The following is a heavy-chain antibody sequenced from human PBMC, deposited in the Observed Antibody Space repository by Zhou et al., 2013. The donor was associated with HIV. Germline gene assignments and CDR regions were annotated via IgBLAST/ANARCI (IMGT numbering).Heavy chain of an antibody. CDR1: GYTFTGYY. CDR2: INPNSGGT. Sequence: QVQLVQSGAEMKKPGAPVKVSCKASGYTFTGYYMHWVRQAPGQGLEWMGWINPNSGGTNYAQKFQGRVTMTRDTSISTAYMELSRLRSDDTAVYYCARAGSGYDRIGVFDYWGQGTLVTVSS. CDR3: ARAGSGYDRIGVFDY. D-gene: IGHD5-12*01. J-gene: IGHJ4*02. V-gene: IGHV1-2*02.